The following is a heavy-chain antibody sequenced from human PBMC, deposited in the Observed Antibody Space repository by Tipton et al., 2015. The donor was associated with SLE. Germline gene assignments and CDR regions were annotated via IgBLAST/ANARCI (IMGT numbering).Heavy chain of an antibody. J-gene: IGHJ5*02. CDR2: ISGSGGST. D-gene: IGHD3-10*01. CDR1: GFTFSSYD. V-gene: IGHV3-23*04. CDR3: AKGDGSGSIKGRWFDP. Sequence: VQLVQSGGGLVQPGGSLRLSCAASGFTFSSYDMSWVRQAPGKGLEWVSAISGSGGSTYYADSVKGRFTISRDNSKNTLYLQMNSLRAEDTAVYYCAKGDGSGSIKGRWFDPWGQGTLVTVSP.